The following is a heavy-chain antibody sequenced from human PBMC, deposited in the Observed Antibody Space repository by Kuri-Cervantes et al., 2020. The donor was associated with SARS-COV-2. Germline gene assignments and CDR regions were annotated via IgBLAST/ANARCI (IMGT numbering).Heavy chain of an antibody. J-gene: IGHJ6*02. CDR2: ISYDGSDK. V-gene: IGHV3-30*18. D-gene: IGHD6-6*01. Sequence: GGSLRLSCAASGFTFSSYGIHWVRQAPGKGLEWVAVISYDGSDKHYADSVKGRFTISRDNSKNTLYLQMNSLRAEDTAVYYCAKDPASLRRQLGGSSNYYGMDVWGQGTTVTVSS. CDR3: AKDPASLRRQLGGSSNYYGMDV. CDR1: GFTFSSYG.